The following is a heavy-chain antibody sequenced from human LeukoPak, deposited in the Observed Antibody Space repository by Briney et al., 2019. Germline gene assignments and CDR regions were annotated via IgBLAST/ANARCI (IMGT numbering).Heavy chain of an antibody. D-gene: IGHD3-22*01. CDR3: ARANYYDTSGFDY. CDR2: ISGSGSAK. Sequence: PGGSLRLSCAVSGFTFSSYEMNWARQAPGKGLEWVSYISGSGSAKYYADSVKGRFTISRDNAKNSLYLQMNSLRAEDTAVYYCARANYYDTSGFDYWGQGTLVTVSS. V-gene: IGHV3-48*03. J-gene: IGHJ4*02. CDR1: GFTFSSYE.